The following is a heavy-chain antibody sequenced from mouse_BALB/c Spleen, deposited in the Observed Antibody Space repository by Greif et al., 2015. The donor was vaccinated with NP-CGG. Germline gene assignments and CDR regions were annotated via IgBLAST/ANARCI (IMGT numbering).Heavy chain of an antibody. Sequence: EVMLVESGGGLVQPKGSLKLSCAASGFTFNTYAMNWVRQAPGMGLEWVARIRSKSNNYATYYADSVKDRFTISRDDSQSMLYLQMNNVKTEDTAMYYCVRHARDAFDYWGQGTTLTVSS. D-gene: IGHD3-3*01. CDR1: GFTFNTYA. CDR3: VRHARDAFDY. V-gene: IGHV10-1*02. J-gene: IGHJ2*01. CDR2: IRSKSNNYAT.